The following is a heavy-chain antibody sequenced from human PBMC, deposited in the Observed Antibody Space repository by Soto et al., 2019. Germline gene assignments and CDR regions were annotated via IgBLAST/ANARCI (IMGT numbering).Heavy chain of an antibody. CDR2: ILYDGSVQ. J-gene: IGHJ5*02. D-gene: IGHD6-6*01. Sequence: VGSLRLSCACSVFTFSNYAVNWVRHSPGKGLEWVAVILYDGSVQHYADSVKGRFTVSRDNSKNTVYLQMNSLTPEDTATYYCAREASVAPLNWFDPWGQGTRVTVSS. CDR1: VFTFSNYA. V-gene: IGHV3-30-3*01. CDR3: AREASVAPLNWFDP.